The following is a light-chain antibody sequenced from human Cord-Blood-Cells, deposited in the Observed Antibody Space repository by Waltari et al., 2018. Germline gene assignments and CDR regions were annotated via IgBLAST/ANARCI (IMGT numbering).Light chain of an antibody. Sequence: QSALTQPASVSGSPGQSITISCTGTSSDVGGYNYVSWYQQHPGKAPKLMIYEVSNRPAGGSNRFSGSKSGNTASLTISGLQAGDEADYYCSSYTSSSTPYYVFGTGTKVTVL. CDR2: EVS. V-gene: IGLV2-14*01. CDR1: SSDVGGYNY. J-gene: IGLJ1*01. CDR3: SSYTSSSTPYYV.